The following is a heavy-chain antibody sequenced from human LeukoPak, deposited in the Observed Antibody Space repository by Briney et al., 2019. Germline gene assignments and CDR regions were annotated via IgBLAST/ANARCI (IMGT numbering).Heavy chain of an antibody. CDR2: IKQDGSEK. D-gene: IGHD5-12*01. CDR3: ARDQRGYSGYDLFYYYYYMDV. CDR1: GFTFSSYW. V-gene: IGHV3-7*01. Sequence: PGGSLRLSCAASGFTFSSYWMSWVRQAPGKGLEWVANIKQDGSEKYYVDSVKGRFTISRDNAKNSLYLQMNSLRAEDTAVYYCARDQRGYSGYDLFYYYYYMDVWGKGTTVTVSS. J-gene: IGHJ6*03.